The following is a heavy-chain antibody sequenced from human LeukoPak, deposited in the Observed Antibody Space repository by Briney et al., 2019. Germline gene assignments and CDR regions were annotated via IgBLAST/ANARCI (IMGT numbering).Heavy chain of an antibody. CDR2: SRDKANSYTT. CDR1: GFTFSNSG. CDR3: ATFFGSDFGY. Sequence: GGSLRLSCAGSGFTFSNSGMNWVRQAPGKGLEWVGRSRDKANSYTTEYAASVKGRFTISRDDSKNSVYLQMNSLKAEDTAVYYCATFFGSDFGYWGQGTLVTVSS. J-gene: IGHJ4*02. V-gene: IGHV3-72*01. D-gene: IGHD5-12*01.